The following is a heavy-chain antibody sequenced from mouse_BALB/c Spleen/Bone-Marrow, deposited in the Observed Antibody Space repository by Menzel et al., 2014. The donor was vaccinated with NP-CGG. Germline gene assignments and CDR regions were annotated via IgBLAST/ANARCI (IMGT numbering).Heavy chain of an antibody. CDR2: IYPVSGST. D-gene: IGHD5-2*01. CDR1: GYTFTSYW. V-gene: IGHV1S22*01. J-gene: IGHJ3*01. Sequence: LQQSGSELVRPGASVKLSCKASGYTFTSYWMHWVKQRPGQGLEWIGNIYPVSGSTNYDEKFKSKATLTVDTSSSTAYMQLSSLISEDAAVYYCTRVNEYGRAWFAYWGQGTLVTVSA. CDR3: TRVNEYGRAWFAY.